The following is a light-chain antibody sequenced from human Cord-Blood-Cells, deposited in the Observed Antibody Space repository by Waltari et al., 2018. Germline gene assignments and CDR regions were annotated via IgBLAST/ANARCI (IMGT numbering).Light chain of an antibody. V-gene: IGKV1-9*01. CDR1: QGISSY. Sequence: DIQLTQSPSFLSASVGDRVTITCRASQGISSYLAWYQQKPGKAPKLLIYAASTLQSGVPSRFSGSGSGKEFTLTISSLQPEDFATYYCQQRNSYPYSFGQGTKLEIK. J-gene: IGKJ2*03. CDR3: QQRNSYPYS. CDR2: AAS.